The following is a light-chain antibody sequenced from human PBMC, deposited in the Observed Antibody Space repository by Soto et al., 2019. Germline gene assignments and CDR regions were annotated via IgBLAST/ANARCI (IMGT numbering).Light chain of an antibody. V-gene: IGLV2-23*02. J-gene: IGLJ3*02. CDR3: CSYADRSTGV. CDR2: EVN. Sequence: QSALTQPASVSGSPGQSITISCTGTSSDVGRSYNLVSWYQQHPGKAPKLMIYEVNNRPSGVSDRFSGSKSGDTASLTISGLQAEDEADYYCCSYADRSTGVFGGGTKLTVL. CDR1: SSDVGRSYNL.